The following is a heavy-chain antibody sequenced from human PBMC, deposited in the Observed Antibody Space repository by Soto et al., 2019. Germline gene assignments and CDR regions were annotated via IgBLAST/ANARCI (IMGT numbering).Heavy chain of an antibody. V-gene: IGHV5-51*01. CDR3: ARSRTYGGNSFDY. J-gene: IGHJ4*02. D-gene: IGHD2-15*01. CDR1: GYTFTSYW. Sequence: PGESLKISCKGSGYTFTSYWIGWVRQMPGSGLKWMGIIYPGDSETRYSPSFQGQVTISADKSISTAYLQWSSLKASDTAIYYCARSRTYGGNSFDYWGQGTLVTVS. CDR2: IYPGDSET.